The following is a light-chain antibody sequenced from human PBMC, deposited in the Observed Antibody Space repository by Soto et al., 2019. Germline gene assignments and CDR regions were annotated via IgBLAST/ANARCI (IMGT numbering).Light chain of an antibody. CDR1: SSDVGGYNY. V-gene: IGLV2-14*03. J-gene: IGLJ1*01. Sequence: QSALTQPASVSGSPGQSITISCTGTSSDVGGYNYVSWYQHHPGKAPKLIIFDVSDRPSGISDRFSASKSGNTASLTISGLQAEDEADYYCCSYSCGSTPWVFGTGTKVTVL. CDR3: CSYSCGSTPWV. CDR2: DVS.